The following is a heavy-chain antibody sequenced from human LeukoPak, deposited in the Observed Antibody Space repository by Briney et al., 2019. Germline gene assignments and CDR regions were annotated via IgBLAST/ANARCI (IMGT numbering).Heavy chain of an antibody. D-gene: IGHD3-9*01. V-gene: IGHV4-34*01. CDR2: INHSGST. CDR1: GGSFSGYY. J-gene: IGHJ4*02. Sequence: SETLSLTCAVYGGSFSGYYWSWIRQPPGKELEWTGEINHSGSTNYNPSLKSRVTISVDTSKNQFSLKLSSVTAADTAVYYCARVYYDILTGFYFDYWGQGTLVTVSS. CDR3: ARVYYDILTGFYFDY.